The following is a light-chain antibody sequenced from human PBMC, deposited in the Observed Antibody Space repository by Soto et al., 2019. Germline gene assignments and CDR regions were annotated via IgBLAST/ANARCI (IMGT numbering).Light chain of an antibody. Sequence: EIVLTESPATLSLSPGEIATLSCRASQSVSSYLAWYQQKPGQAPRLLIYGASTRATGIPARFSGSGSGTEFTLTISSLQSEDFAVYYCQQYNNWPTWTFGQGTKVDIK. J-gene: IGKJ1*01. CDR3: QQYNNWPTWT. V-gene: IGKV3D-15*01. CDR1: QSVSSY. CDR2: GAS.